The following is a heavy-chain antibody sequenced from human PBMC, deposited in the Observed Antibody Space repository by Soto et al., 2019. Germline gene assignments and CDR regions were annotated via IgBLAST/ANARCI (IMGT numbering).Heavy chain of an antibody. Sequence: TSETLSLTCTVSGGSLSSYYWSWIRQPPGKGLEWIGYIYYSGSTNYNPSLKSRVTISVDTSKNQFSLKLSSVTAADTAVYYCAKASDLNYDYVWGSYAFVGWFDPWGQGTLVTVSS. CDR3: AKASDLNYDYVWGSYAFVGWFDP. CDR2: IYYSGST. J-gene: IGHJ5*02. V-gene: IGHV4-59*08. CDR1: GGSLSSYY. D-gene: IGHD3-16*01.